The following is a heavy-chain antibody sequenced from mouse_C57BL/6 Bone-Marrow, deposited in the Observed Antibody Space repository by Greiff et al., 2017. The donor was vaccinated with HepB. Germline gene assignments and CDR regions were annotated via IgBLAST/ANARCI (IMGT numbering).Heavy chain of an antibody. CDR1: GFTFSDYY. V-gene: IGHV5-12*01. CDR3: ARHGYYFDY. CDR2: ISNGGGST. J-gene: IGHJ2*01. Sequence: EVQRVESGGGLVQPGGSLKLSCAASGFTFSDYYMYWVRQTPEKRLEWVAYISNGGGSTYYPDTVKGRFTISRDNAKNTLYLQMSRLKSEDTAMYYCARHGYYFDYWGPGTTLTVSS.